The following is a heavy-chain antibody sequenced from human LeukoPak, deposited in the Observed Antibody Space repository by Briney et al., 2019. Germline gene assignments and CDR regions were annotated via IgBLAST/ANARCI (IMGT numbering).Heavy chain of an antibody. Sequence: SETLSLTCAVYGGSFSGYYWSWLRQPPGKGLEWIGEINHSGSTNYNPSLKSRVTISVDTSKNQFSLRLSSVTAADTAVYYCARENYYDSSGYSEGMDVWGQGTTVIVSS. CDR1: GGSFSGYY. D-gene: IGHD3-22*01. J-gene: IGHJ6*02. CDR2: INHSGST. V-gene: IGHV4-34*01. CDR3: ARENYYDSSGYSEGMDV.